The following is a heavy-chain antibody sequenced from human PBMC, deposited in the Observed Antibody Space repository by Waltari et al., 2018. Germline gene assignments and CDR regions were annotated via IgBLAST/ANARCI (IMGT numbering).Heavy chain of an antibody. Sequence: QVQLQESGPGLVKPSETLSLTCAVSGYSISSGYYWGWIRQPPGKGLEWIGSIYHSGSTYYNPSLKGRVTISVDTSKNQFSLKLSSVTAADTAVYYCARAPGYCSSTSCYGGYYFDYWGQGTLVTVSS. V-gene: IGHV4-38-2*01. CDR2: IYHSGST. D-gene: IGHD2-2*01. J-gene: IGHJ4*02. CDR1: GYSISSGYY. CDR3: ARAPGYCSSTSCYGGYYFDY.